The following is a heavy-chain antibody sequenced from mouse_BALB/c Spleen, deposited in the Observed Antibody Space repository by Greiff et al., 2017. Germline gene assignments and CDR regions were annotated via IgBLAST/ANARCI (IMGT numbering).Heavy chain of an antibody. CDR2: INPGSGGT. CDR3: ARSSVRLRGLAMDY. D-gene: IGHD1-2*01. J-gene: IGHJ4*01. CDR1: GYAFTNYL. V-gene: IGHV1-54*01. Sequence: VQLQQSGAELVRPGTSVKVSCKASGYAFTNYLIEWVKQRPGQGLEWIGVINPGSGGTNYNEKFKGKATLTADKSSSTAYMQLSSLTSDDSAVYFCARSSVRLRGLAMDYWGQGTSVTVSS.